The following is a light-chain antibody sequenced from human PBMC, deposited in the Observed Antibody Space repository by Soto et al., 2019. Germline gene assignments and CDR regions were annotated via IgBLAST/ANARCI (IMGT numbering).Light chain of an antibody. V-gene: IGKV1-12*01. J-gene: IGKJ2*01. CDR2: AAS. CDR3: QQANSFPYT. Sequence: DIQMNQSPYSVSAYVGDRVTITCRASQGISSWLAWYQQKPGKAPKLLIYAASSLQSAVPSRFSGSGSGPDFTLTISSLQPDDVATYYCQQANSFPYTFGQGTKLEIK. CDR1: QGISSW.